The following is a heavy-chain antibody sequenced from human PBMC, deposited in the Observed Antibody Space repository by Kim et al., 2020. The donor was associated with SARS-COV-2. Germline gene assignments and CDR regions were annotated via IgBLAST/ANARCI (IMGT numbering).Heavy chain of an antibody. Sequence: ASVKVSCKASGYTFTGYYMHWVRQAPGQGLEWMGRINPNSGGTNYAQKFQGRVTMTRDTSISTAYMELSRLRSDDTAVYYCARDSPYYDFWSGYYTDYYYGMDVWGQGTTVTVSS. CDR2: INPNSGGT. V-gene: IGHV1-2*06. D-gene: IGHD3-3*01. CDR1: GYTFTGYY. CDR3: ARDSPYYDFWSGYYTDYYYGMDV. J-gene: IGHJ6*02.